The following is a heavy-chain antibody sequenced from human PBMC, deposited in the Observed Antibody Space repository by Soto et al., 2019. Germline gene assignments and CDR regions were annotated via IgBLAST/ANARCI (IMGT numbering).Heavy chain of an antibody. CDR1: GFTFSSYS. Sequence: EVQLVESGGGLVKPGGSLRLSCAASGFTFSSYSMNWVRQAPGKGLAWVSSISSSSSYIYYADSVKGRFTISRDNAKNSLYLQMNSLRAEDTAVYYCARDLTMVRGVIIRKHYFDYWCQGTLVTVSS. V-gene: IGHV3-21*01. J-gene: IGHJ4*02. CDR2: ISSSSSYI. CDR3: ARDLTMVRGVIIRKHYFDY. D-gene: IGHD3-10*01.